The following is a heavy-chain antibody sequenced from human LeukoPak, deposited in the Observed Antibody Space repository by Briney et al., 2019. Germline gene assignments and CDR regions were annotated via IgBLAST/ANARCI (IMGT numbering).Heavy chain of an antibody. Sequence: GGSLRLSCAASGFTFTSYAMNWGRQAPGKGLEWVSAISDSGSNTYYADSVKGRFSISRDNSKNTLYLHMNSLRAEDTAVYYCAKDGDPTVTTDFDYWGQGTLVTVSS. CDR1: GFTFTSYA. D-gene: IGHD4-17*01. V-gene: IGHV3-23*01. J-gene: IGHJ4*02. CDR3: AKDGDPTVTTDFDY. CDR2: ISDSGSNT.